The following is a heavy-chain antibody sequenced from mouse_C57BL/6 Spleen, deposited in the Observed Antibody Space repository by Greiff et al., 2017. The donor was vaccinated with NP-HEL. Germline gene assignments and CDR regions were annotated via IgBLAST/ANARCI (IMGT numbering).Heavy chain of an antibody. J-gene: IGHJ2*01. CDR2: TNPTNGRT. D-gene: IGHD1-1*01. CDR3: ARIKKIVATYFDY. V-gene: IGHV1S81*02. Sequence: QVQLQQSGAELVKAGASVKMSCKASGYTFPSYWMHWVKQRLGQGLEWFAETNPTNGRTYYNEKFKSKATLTVDKSSSPAYLLLSGQTLEDSAVYYCARIKKIVATYFDYWGQGTTHTVSS. CDR1: GYTFPSYW.